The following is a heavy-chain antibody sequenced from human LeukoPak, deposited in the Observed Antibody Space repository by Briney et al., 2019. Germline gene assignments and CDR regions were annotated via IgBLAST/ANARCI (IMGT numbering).Heavy chain of an antibody. CDR1: GGSISSSSYY. J-gene: IGHJ4*02. Sequence: SQTLSLTCTVFGGSISSSSYYWGWTRQPPGKGLEWIGSIYYSGSTYYNPSLKSRVTISVDTSKNQFSLKLSSVTAADTAVYYCARDLRGLVTSYYFDYWGQGTLVTVSS. D-gene: IGHD4-17*01. CDR2: IYYSGST. V-gene: IGHV4-39*07. CDR3: ARDLRGLVTSYYFDY.